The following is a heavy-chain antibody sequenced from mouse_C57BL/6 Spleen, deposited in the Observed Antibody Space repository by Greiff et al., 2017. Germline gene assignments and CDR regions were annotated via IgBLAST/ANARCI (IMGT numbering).Heavy chain of an antibody. CDR1: GFTFSSYA. D-gene: IGHD1-1*01. J-gene: IGHJ4*01. CDR3: TRDPHYISSWSYAMDY. V-gene: IGHV5-9-1*02. CDR2: ISSGGDYI. Sequence: EVQLQESGEGLVKPGGSLKLSCAASGFTFSSYAMSWVRQTPEKRLEWVAYISSGGDYIYYADTVKGRFTISRDNARNAQYLQMSSLKSEDTAMXYCTRDPHYISSWSYAMDYWGKGTSVTVSS.